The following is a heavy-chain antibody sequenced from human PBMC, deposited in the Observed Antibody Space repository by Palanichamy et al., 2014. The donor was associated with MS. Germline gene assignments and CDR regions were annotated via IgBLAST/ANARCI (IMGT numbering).Heavy chain of an antibody. Sequence: QVQLVESGGGVVQPGRSLRLSCAASGFTFSSYGMHWVRQAPGKGLEWVAVISYDGGVEYYADSVKGRFTISRDNSKNTLYLQMNSLRGEDTAVYHCAKDQGRFRTSFHNWFDPWGQGSLVTVSS. CDR3: AKDQGRFRTSFHNWFDP. J-gene: IGHJ5*02. CDR1: GFTFSSYG. V-gene: IGHV3-30*18. D-gene: IGHD2/OR15-2a*01. CDR2: ISYDGGVE.